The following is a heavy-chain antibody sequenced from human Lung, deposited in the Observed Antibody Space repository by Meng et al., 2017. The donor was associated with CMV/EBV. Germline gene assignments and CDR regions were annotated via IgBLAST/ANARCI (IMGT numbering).Heavy chain of an antibody. CDR2: ISSSGNSI. Sequence: SCEGSGFSFSDYYMIWIRQAPGKGLEWLAYISSSGNSIYYTDSVEGRFTISRDNARNSLYLQMNSLRVDDTAVYYCARDRGGNYYFDYWGLGTLVTVSS. CDR3: ARDRGGNYYFDY. J-gene: IGHJ4*02. V-gene: IGHV3-11*01. CDR1: GFSFSDYY. D-gene: IGHD4-23*01.